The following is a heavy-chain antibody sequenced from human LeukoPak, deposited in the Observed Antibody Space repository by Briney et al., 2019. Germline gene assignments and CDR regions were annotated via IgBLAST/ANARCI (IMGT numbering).Heavy chain of an antibody. CDR2: ISSSTSAT. V-gene: IGHV3-48*01. CDR1: GFSFSSYS. CDR3: ARDPTERGY. J-gene: IGHJ4*02. Sequence: PGGSLRLSCSASGFSFSSYSMNWLRQAPGKGLEWVSYISSSTSATYYADSVKGRFTISRDNAKNSLYLQMNSLRVEDTAVYYCARDPTERGYWGQGTLVTVSS.